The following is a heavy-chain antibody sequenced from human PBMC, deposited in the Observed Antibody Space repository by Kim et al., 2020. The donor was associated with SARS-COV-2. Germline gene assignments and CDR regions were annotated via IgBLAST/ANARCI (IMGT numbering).Heavy chain of an antibody. Sequence: TNYAQKLQGRVTMTTDTSTSTAYMELRSLRSDDTAVYYCARLVIGRAFDIWGQGTMVTVSS. CDR3: ARLVIGRAFDI. V-gene: IGHV1-18*01. D-gene: IGHD3-16*02. CDR2: T. J-gene: IGHJ3*02.